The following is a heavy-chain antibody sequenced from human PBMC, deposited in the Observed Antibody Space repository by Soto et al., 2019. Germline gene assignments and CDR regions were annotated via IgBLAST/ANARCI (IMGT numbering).Heavy chain of an antibody. J-gene: IGHJ6*02. CDR2: ISYDGSNK. CDR1: GFTFSSYA. D-gene: IGHD5-12*01. V-gene: IGHV3-30-3*01. CDR3: ARVGMQVATPRPLYCYGMDV. Sequence: PGGSLRLSCASPGFTFSSYAMHWVRQAPGKGQEWVAVISYDGSNKYYADSVKGRFTISRDNSKNTLYLRMNSLRAEDTAVYYCARVGMQVATPRPLYCYGMDVWGQGTTVTVPS.